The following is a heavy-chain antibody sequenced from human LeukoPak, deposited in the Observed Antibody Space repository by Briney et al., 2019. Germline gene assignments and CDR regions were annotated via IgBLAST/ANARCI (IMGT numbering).Heavy chain of an antibody. CDR1: GFTFSSYS. CDR2: ISSSSSYI. J-gene: IGHJ6*03. Sequence: GGSLRLSCAASGFTFSSYSMNWVRQAPGKGLEWVSSISSSSSYIYYADSVKGRFTISRDNAKNSVYLEMNSLRAEDTAVYYCARDPYSGGYGSYYYYYMDVWGKGTTVTISS. D-gene: IGHD1-26*01. V-gene: IGHV3-21*01. CDR3: ARDPYSGGYGSYYYYYMDV.